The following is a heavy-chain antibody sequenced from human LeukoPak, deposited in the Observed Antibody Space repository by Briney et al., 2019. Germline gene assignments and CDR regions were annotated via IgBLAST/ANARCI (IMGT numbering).Heavy chain of an antibody. J-gene: IGHJ6*02. CDR2: FDPEDGET. D-gene: IGHD6-6*01. V-gene: IGHV1-24*01. CDR1: GYTLTELS. Sequence: ASVKVSCKVSGYTLTELSMHWVRQAPGKGLEWMGGFDPEDGETIYAQKFQGRVTITADESTSTAYMELSSLRSEDTAVYYCARVFSIAARPAYYYGMDVWGQGTTVTVSS. CDR3: ARVFSIAARPAYYYGMDV.